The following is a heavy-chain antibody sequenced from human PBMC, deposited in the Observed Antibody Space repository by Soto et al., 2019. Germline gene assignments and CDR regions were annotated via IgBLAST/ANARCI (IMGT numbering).Heavy chain of an antibody. V-gene: IGHV3-23*01. CDR2: ISGSGGST. CDR1: GFTCSSYA. J-gene: IGHJ5*02. Sequence: GGSLRLSCAASGFTCSSYAMSWVRQAPGKGLEWVSGISGSGGSTYYADSVKGRFTISRDNSKNTLYLQMNSLRAEDTAVYYCAKTFYDFWSGYQNWFDPWGQGTLVTVSS. CDR3: AKTFYDFWSGYQNWFDP. D-gene: IGHD3-3*01.